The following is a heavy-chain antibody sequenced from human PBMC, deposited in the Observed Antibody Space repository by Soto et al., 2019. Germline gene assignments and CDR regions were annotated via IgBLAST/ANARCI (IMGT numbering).Heavy chain of an antibody. V-gene: IGHV4-31*03. Sequence: SETLSLTCTVSGGSISSGGYYWSWIRQHPGKGLEWIGYIYYSGSTYYNPSLKSRVTISVDTSKNQFSLKLSSVTAADTAVYYCARDSGDLNRYYYYYGMDVWGQGTTVTVSS. CDR2: IYYSGST. CDR3: ARDSGDLNRYYYYYGMDV. J-gene: IGHJ6*02. D-gene: IGHD3-10*01. CDR1: GGSISSGGYY.